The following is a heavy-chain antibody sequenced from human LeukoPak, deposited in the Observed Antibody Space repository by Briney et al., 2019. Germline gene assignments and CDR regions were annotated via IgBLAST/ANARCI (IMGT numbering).Heavy chain of an antibody. CDR3: ARWSRDGYNPGAFDI. D-gene: IGHD5-24*01. J-gene: IGHJ3*02. CDR2: IIPIFGTA. CDR1: GYTFTSYA. V-gene: IGHV1-69*13. Sequence: ASVKVSCKASGYTFTSYAISWVRQAPGQGLEWMGGIIPIFGTANYAQKFQGRVTITADESTSTAYMELSSLRSEDTAVYYCARWSRDGYNPGAFDIWGQGTMVTVSS.